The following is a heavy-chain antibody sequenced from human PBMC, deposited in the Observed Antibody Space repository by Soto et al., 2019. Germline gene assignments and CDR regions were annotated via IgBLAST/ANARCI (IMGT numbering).Heavy chain of an antibody. CDR3: ARRGRYSSSSSIGGFDF. D-gene: IGHD6-6*01. CDR2: IYPGDSDT. CDR1: GCSCTDFC. V-gene: IGHV5-51*01. Sequence: VVSLNGSWRGSGCSCTDFCIGWMRQMPTKGMEWMGIIYPGDSDTRYSPSFQGQVTISADKSISTAYLQWSSLKASDTAMYYCARRGRYSSSSSIGGFDFWAQGTLVTLYS. J-gene: IGHJ4*02.